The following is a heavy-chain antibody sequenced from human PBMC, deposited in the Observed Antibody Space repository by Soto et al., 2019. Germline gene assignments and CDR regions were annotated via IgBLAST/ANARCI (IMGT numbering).Heavy chain of an antibody. CDR2: ISMSSGTI. CDR1: GITFSSSS. J-gene: IGHJ4*02. Sequence: GGSLRLSCAASGITFSSSSMNWVRQAPGKGLEWISYISMSSGTIYYADSVKGRFTISRDNAQNSLYLQMSGLRDDDTAVYYCARRGLTRSWFGTSDYWGQGPLVTVSS. D-gene: IGHD6-13*01. CDR3: ARRGLTRSWFGTSDY. V-gene: IGHV3-48*02.